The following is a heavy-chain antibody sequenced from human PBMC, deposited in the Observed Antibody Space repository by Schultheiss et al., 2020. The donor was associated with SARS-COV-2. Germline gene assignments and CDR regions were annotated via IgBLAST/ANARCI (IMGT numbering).Heavy chain of an antibody. Sequence: ASVKVSCKASGYTFTSYYMHWVRQATGQGLEWMGWMNPNSGNAGYAQKFLGRVTMTRNTAISTAYMVLTSLTSADTAVYYCATYPRGIALADWGQGTLVTVSS. CDR2: MNPNSGNA. D-gene: IGHD6-13*01. V-gene: IGHV1-8*02. CDR3: ATYPRGIALAD. CDR1: GYTFTSYY. J-gene: IGHJ4*02.